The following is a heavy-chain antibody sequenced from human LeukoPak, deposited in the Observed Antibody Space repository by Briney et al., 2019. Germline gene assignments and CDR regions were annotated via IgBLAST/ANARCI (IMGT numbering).Heavy chain of an antibody. J-gene: IGHJ4*02. CDR3: AKESGGDGYTDLTDY. D-gene: IGHD5-24*01. Sequence: GGSLRLSCAASGFTFSSYAMSWVRQAPGKGLEWVSAISGSGGSTYYADSVKGRFTISRDNSKNTVYLQMNSLRAEDTAVYYCAKESGGDGYTDLTDYWGQGTLVTVSS. CDR2: ISGSGGST. CDR1: GFTFSSYA. V-gene: IGHV3-23*01.